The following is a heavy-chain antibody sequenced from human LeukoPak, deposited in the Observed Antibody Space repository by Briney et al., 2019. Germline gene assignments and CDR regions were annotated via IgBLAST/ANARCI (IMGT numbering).Heavy chain of an antibody. Sequence: GGSLRLSCAASGFTFSSYAMSWVRQAPGKGLEWVSAIGVSGDSADSADSVKGRFSISRDNSKNTLYLQMNSLRAEDTAIYYCVGVRYNYGLSAYWGQGTLVIVSS. D-gene: IGHD5-18*01. CDR1: GFTFSSYA. CDR3: VGVRYNYGLSAY. V-gene: IGHV3-23*01. J-gene: IGHJ4*02. CDR2: IGVSGDSA.